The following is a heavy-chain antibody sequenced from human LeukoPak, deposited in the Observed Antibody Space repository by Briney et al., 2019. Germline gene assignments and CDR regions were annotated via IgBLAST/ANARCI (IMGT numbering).Heavy chain of an antibody. J-gene: IGHJ4*02. Sequence: GGFLRLSCAASGFTFDDYGMHWVRQAPGKGLEWVSLITWDGGRTYYADSVKGRFTISRGNSKNSLYLHMSSLRPEDTALYYCVKGGSYYGYFDYWGQGTLVTVSS. V-gene: IGHV3-43D*04. CDR2: ITWDGGRT. D-gene: IGHD1-26*01. CDR1: GFTFDDYG. CDR3: VKGGSYYGYFDY.